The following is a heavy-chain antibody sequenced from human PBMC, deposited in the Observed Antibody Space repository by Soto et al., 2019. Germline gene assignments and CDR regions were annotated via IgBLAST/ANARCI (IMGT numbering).Heavy chain of an antibody. CDR2: IYYSGST. D-gene: IGHD3-3*01. Sequence: SETLSLTCTVSGGSISSYYWSWIRQPPGKGLEWIGYIYYSGSTNYNPSLKSRVTISVDTSKNQFSLKLSSVTAADTAVYYCARDSVPRYYDFWSGYTHNWFDPWGQGTLVTVSS. J-gene: IGHJ5*02. CDR3: ARDSVPRYYDFWSGYTHNWFDP. CDR1: GGSISSYY. V-gene: IGHV4-59*01.